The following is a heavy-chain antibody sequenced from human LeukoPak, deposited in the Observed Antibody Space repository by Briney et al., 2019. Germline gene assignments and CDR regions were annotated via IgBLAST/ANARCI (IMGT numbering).Heavy chain of an antibody. D-gene: IGHD3-22*01. CDR2: IRYDGSNK. CDR3: ARENRRSYYDSSGFDY. J-gene: IGHJ4*02. CDR1: GFTFSSYG. Sequence: PGGSLRLSCAASGFTFSSYGMHWVRQAPGKGLEWVAFIRYDGSNKYYADSVKGRFTISRDNSKNTLNLQMNSLRAEDTAVYYCARENRRSYYDSSGFDYWGQGTLVTVSS. V-gene: IGHV3-30*02.